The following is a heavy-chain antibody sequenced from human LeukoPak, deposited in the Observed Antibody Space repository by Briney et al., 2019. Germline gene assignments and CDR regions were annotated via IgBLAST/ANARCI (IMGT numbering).Heavy chain of an antibody. D-gene: IGHD1-1*01. CDR2: IYDSGST. CDR3: ARVGGTNYYYYGMDV. Sequence: KPSETLSPTCTVSGGSISSYYWSWIRQPPGKGLEWIGYIYDSGSTNYNPSLKSRVTISVDTSKNQFSLKLSSVAAADTAVYYCARVGGTNYYYYGMDVWGQGTTVTVSS. V-gene: IGHV4-59*01. CDR1: GGSISSYY. J-gene: IGHJ6*02.